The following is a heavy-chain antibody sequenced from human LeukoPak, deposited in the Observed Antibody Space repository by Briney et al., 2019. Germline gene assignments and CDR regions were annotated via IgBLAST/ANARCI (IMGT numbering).Heavy chain of an antibody. Sequence: RTGGSLRLSCAASGFTFSSYSMNWVRQAPGKGLEWVSSISSSSSYIYYADSVKGRFTISRDNAKNSLYLQMNSLRAEDTAVYYCAREFYDSSGCFDYWGQGTLVTVSS. CDR3: AREFYDSSGCFDY. CDR2: ISSSSSYI. D-gene: IGHD3-22*01. V-gene: IGHV3-21*01. CDR1: GFTFSSYS. J-gene: IGHJ4*02.